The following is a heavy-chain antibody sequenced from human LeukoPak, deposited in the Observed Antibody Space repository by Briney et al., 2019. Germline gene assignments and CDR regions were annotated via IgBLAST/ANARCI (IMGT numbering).Heavy chain of an antibody. J-gene: IGHJ3*02. Sequence: GGSLRLSCAASGLIFSNYWMCWVRHAPGKGLVCVSRINSDGSTTTYADSVKGRFTISRDNAKNTLYLQMNSLRAEDSALHYCARIRESLGLGAFDIWGQGTMVTVSS. CDR2: INSDGSTT. CDR1: GLIFSNYW. CDR3: ARIRESLGLGAFDI. V-gene: IGHV3-74*03. D-gene: IGHD7-27*01.